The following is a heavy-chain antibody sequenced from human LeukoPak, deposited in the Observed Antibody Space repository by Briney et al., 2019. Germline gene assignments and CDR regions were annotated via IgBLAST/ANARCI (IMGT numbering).Heavy chain of an antibody. V-gene: IGHV3-48*02. CDR1: GITFSSYW. CDR2: ISSSSSTI. CDR3: ARERAGLRDR. Sequence: GGSLRLSCAAAGITFSSYWMNWVRQAPGKGLEGVSYISSSSSTIYYADSVKGRFTISRDNAKNSLYLQMNSLRDEDTAVYYCARERAGLRDRWGQGTLVTVSS. D-gene: IGHD4-17*01. J-gene: IGHJ5*02.